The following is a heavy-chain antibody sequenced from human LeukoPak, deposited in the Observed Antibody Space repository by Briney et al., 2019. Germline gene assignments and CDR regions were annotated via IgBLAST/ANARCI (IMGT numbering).Heavy chain of an antibody. CDR2: AGWAGGTT. J-gene: IGHJ4*02. Sequence: GGSLRLPCATSGFNFDRYTIHWVRQAPGRGLEWVSLAGWAGGTTFYSDSVRGRFTISRDSGRKSVYLQMNSLTTDDTAFYFCAKELDTMFFDYWGQGALVTVSS. D-gene: IGHD3-10*02. CDR3: AKELDTMFFDY. CDR1: GFNFDRYT. V-gene: IGHV3-43*01.